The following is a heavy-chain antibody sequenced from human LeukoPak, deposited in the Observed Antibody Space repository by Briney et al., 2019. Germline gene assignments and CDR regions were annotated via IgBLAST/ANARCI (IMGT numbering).Heavy chain of an antibody. J-gene: IGHJ4*02. V-gene: IGHV4-59*01. Sequence: PSETLSLTCTVSGGSISSYYWSWIPQPPGKGLEWIGYIYYSGSTNYNPSLKSRVTISVDTSKNQFSLKLSSVTAADTAVYYCARHGSTYALRNWGQGTLATVSS. CDR3: ARHGSTYALRN. D-gene: IGHD2-2*01. CDR1: GGSISSYY. CDR2: IYYSGST.